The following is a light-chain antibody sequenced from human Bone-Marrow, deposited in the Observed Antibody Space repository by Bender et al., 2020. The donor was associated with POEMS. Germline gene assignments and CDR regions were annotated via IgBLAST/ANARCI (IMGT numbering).Light chain of an antibody. J-gene: IGLJ2*01. V-gene: IGLV1-47*02. Sequence: QSVLTQPPSASGTPGQRVTMSCSGSNSNIGISYVFWYQQLPGTAPRLLIYTNNERPSGVSNRFSGSKSGNTASLTISGLQAEDEADYYCCSYAGSSTFVVFGGGTKLTVL. CDR1: NSNIGISY. CDR3: CSYAGSSTFVV. CDR2: TNN.